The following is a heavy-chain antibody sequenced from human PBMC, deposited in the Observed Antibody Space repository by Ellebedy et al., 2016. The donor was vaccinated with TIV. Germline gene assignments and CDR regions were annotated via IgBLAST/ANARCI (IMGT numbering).Heavy chain of an antibody. D-gene: IGHD1-26*01. CDR3: ARVNVRDSGSEQGDAFDI. Sequence: AASVKVSCKASGYTFTGYYMHWVRQAPGQGLEWMGWINPNSGGTNYAQKFQGRVTMTRDTSISTAYMELSRLRSDDTAVYYCARVNVRDSGSEQGDAFDIWGQGTMVTVSS. CDR2: INPNSGGT. V-gene: IGHV1-2*02. CDR1: GYTFTGYY. J-gene: IGHJ3*02.